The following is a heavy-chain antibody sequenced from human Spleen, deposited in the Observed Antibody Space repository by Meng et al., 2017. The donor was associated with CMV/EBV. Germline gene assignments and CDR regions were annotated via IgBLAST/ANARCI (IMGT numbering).Heavy chain of an antibody. J-gene: IGHJ6*02. CDR3: AKDIWDGKYQLLYLPHHFSMDG. CDR1: GFTYDDYA. D-gene: IGHD2-2*02. CDR2: ISWDGGST. V-gene: IGHV3-43D*03. Sequence: GGPLKISCAASGFTYDDYAMLWVRQAPGQGLEWVSHISWDGGSTYYADSVKGRFTISRDNSKSFLYLQKNSLRAEDTAVYYCAKDIWDGKYQLLYLPHHFSMDGWGQGTMVTVSS.